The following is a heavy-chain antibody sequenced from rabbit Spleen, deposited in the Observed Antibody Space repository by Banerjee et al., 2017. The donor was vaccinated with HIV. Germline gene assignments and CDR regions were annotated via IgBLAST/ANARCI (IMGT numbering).Heavy chain of an antibody. V-gene: IGHV1S40*01. J-gene: IGHJ4*01. D-gene: IGHD7-1*01. CDR1: GFDLSSYYY. CDR2: IDPIFGGT. Sequence: QSLEESGGDLVKPGASLTLTCAASGFDLSSYYYMCWVRQAPGKGLEWIGYIDPIFGGTYYASWVNGRFTISSDNAQNTLYLQLKSLTAADTATYFCVRGPPYAGYTTYGYVYFNLWGKGTLVTVS. CDR3: VRGPPYAGYTTYGYVYFNL.